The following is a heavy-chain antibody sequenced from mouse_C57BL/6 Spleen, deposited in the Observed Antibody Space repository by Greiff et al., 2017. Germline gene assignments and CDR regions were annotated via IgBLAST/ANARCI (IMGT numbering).Heavy chain of an antibody. Sequence: EVKLQESGPGLVKPSQSLSLTCSVTGYSITSGYYWYLIRPFPRNNLGWIGIISYDGSNNYNPSLKNRISSTRDTSKNKFFLKLKSVTTEDTATYYCARGNYYSNAMDYWGQGTSVTVSS. CDR2: ISYDGSN. V-gene: IGHV3-6*01. D-gene: IGHD2-5*01. CDR1: GYSITSGYY. CDR3: ARGNYYSNAMDY. J-gene: IGHJ4*01.